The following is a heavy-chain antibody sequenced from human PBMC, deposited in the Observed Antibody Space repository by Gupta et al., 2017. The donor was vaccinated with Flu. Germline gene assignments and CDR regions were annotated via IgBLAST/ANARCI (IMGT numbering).Heavy chain of an antibody. CDR1: GGSISSSSYY. Sequence: QLQLQESGPGLVKPSETLSLTCTVPGGSISSSSYYWGWIRQPPGKGLEWIGSIYYDGTTYYNPSLNSRVTKSVDTSKNQFSLKLSSVTAADTAVYYCARHIVWELAFFDFWGQGTLVTVSS. V-gene: IGHV4-39*01. CDR3: ARHIVWELAFFDF. CDR2: IYYDGTT. J-gene: IGHJ4*02. D-gene: IGHD1-26*01.